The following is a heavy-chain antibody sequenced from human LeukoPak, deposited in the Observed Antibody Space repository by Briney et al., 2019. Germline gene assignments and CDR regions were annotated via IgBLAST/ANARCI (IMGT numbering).Heavy chain of an antibody. CDR1: GYTFTSYD. V-gene: IGHV1-8*01. J-gene: IGHJ4*02. Sequence: GASVKVSCKASGYTFTSYDINWVRQATGQGLEWMGWMNPNSGNTGYAQKFLGRVTMTRNTSISTAYMELSSLRSEDTAVYYCARGNYDFWSGYSPFDYWGQGTLVTVSS. CDR2: MNPNSGNT. CDR3: ARGNYDFWSGYSPFDY. D-gene: IGHD3-3*01.